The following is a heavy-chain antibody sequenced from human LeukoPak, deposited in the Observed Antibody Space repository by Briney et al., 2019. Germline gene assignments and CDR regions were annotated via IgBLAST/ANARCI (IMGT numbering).Heavy chain of an antibody. D-gene: IGHD2-2*01. CDR3: ARADCSGSTCYLRRSWFDP. Sequence: PGGSLRLSCAASGFRLSDYDMNWVRQAPGKGLEWVSSISTGSRYIYYAYSVKGRFTISRDDAKNSLYLQMDYLRAEDTAVYYCARADCSGSTCYLRRSWFDPWGLGTLVTVSS. V-gene: IGHV3-21*01. CDR2: ISTGSRYI. J-gene: IGHJ5*02. CDR1: GFRLSDYD.